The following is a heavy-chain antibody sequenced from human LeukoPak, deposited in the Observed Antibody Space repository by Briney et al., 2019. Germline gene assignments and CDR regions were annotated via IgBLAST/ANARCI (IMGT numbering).Heavy chain of an antibody. J-gene: IGHJ5*02. D-gene: IGHD6-13*01. Sequence: GGSLRLSCAASGFTFSSYAMSWVRHAPGEGLGWVSAISGSGDSTYYADSVKGRFTISRDNSKNTLYLQMNSLRAEDTAVYYCASVLAAAWGPSTLTDWFDPWGQGTLVTVSS. CDR3: ASVLAAAWGPSTLTDWFDP. CDR2: ISGSGDST. V-gene: IGHV3-23*01. CDR1: GFTFSSYA.